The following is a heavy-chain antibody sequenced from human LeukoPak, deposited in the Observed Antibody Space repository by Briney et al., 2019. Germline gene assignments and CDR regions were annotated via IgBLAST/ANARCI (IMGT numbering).Heavy chain of an antibody. CDR1: GFTFNTYA. J-gene: IGHJ4*02. Sequence: GGSLRLSCAASGFTFNTYAMNWVRQAPGKGLEWVSVIIGDGGDIHYAGSVRGRFTISRDNSKNTLYLQMNSLRVEDTAVYYCAKDRIPDGRYSIDFWGPGTLVTVSS. CDR2: IIGDGGDI. CDR3: AKDRIPDGRYSIDF. V-gene: IGHV3-23*01. D-gene: IGHD5-24*01.